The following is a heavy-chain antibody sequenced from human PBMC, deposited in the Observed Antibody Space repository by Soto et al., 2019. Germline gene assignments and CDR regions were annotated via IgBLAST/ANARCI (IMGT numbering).Heavy chain of an antibody. Sequence: QVQLVQSGAEVKKPGSSVKVSCKASGGTFSRYAISWVRQAPGQGLEWMGGIIPIFGTANYAQKFQGRVTITADESTSTAYMELSSLRSEDTAVYYCARGSGYSSSWYFNWFDPWGQGTLVTVSS. J-gene: IGHJ5*02. CDR1: GGTFSRYA. V-gene: IGHV1-69*01. CDR3: ARGSGYSSSWYFNWFDP. D-gene: IGHD6-13*01. CDR2: IIPIFGTA.